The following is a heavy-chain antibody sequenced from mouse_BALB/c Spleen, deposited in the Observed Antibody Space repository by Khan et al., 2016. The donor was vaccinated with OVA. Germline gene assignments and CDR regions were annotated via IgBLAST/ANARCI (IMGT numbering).Heavy chain of an antibody. V-gene: IGHV1-87*01. CDR1: GYTFTSYW. CDR2: IYPGDGDT. J-gene: IGHJ2*01. CDR3: ASYRYDYFDY. Sequence: QVRLQQSGAELARPGASVKLSCKASGYTFTSYWMQWVKQRPGQGLKWIGTIYPGDGDTRYTQKFKGKATLTADKSSSTAYMQLSSLASEDSAVYYCASYRYDYFDYWGQGTTLTVSS. D-gene: IGHD2-14*01.